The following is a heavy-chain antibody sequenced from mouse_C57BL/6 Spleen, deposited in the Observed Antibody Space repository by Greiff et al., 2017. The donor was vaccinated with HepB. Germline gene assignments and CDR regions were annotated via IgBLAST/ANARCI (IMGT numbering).Heavy chain of an antibody. J-gene: IGHJ1*03. Sequence: DVQLQESGAELVRPGASVKLSCTASGFNIKDYYMHWVKQRPEQGLEWIGRIDPEDGDTEYAPKFQGKATMTADTSSNTAYLQLSSLTSEDTAVYYCTPRPHYYGSRNWYFDVWGTGTTVTVSS. CDR3: TPRPHYYGSRNWYFDV. V-gene: IGHV14-1*01. CDR1: GFNIKDYY. D-gene: IGHD1-1*01. CDR2: IDPEDGDT.